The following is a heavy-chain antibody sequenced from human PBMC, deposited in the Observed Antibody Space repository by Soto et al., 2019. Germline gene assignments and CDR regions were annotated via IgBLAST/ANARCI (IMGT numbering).Heavy chain of an antibody. D-gene: IGHD3-3*01. CDR1: GFTFSSYE. V-gene: IGHV3-48*03. J-gene: IGHJ4*02. Sequence: GGSLRLSCGVSGFTFSSYEMNWVRQAPGKGLEWISYISTTSSSIYYADSVKGRFTISRDNAKNSLFLQMNSLRDEDTAVYYCARKGVAFDYWGQGALVTVSS. CDR3: ARKGVAFDY. CDR2: ISTTSSSI.